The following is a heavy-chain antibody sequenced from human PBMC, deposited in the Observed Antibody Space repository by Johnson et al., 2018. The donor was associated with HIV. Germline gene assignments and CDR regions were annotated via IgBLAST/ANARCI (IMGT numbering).Heavy chain of an antibody. CDR2: IRYDGSNK. Sequence: QVQLVESGGGVVQPGGSLRLSCAASGFTFSSYGMHWVRQAPGKGLEWVAFIRYDGSNKYYADSVKGRFTISRDNSKTTLYLQMNSLRAEDTAVYYCARAERSSSGVDAFDIWGQGTMVTVSS. D-gene: IGHD6-6*01. V-gene: IGHV3-30*02. CDR3: ARAERSSSGVDAFDI. CDR1: GFTFSSYG. J-gene: IGHJ3*02.